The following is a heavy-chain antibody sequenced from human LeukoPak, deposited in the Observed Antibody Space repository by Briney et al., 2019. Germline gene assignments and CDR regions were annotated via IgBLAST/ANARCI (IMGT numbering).Heavy chain of an antibody. V-gene: IGHV3-7*05. D-gene: IGHD1-26*01. CDR1: VFTLSSHW. J-gene: IGHJ4*02. CDR3: VSSGGY. Sequence: GGSLRLSRAPSVFTLSSHWLNFGRQAPGKGVEWVANIKEDGSEKYYVDSVKGRFTISRDNAKNSLCLQMNSLRAEDTAIYYCVSSGGYWGQGTLVTVSS. CDR2: IKEDGSEK.